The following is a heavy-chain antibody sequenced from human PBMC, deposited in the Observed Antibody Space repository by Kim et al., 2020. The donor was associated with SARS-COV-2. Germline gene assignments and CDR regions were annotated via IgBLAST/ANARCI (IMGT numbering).Heavy chain of an antibody. Sequence: SQKFQGRVPITRDTSASTAYMELSSLRSEDTAVYYCARVSSTSSVVAFDIWGQGTMVTVSS. V-gene: IGHV1-3*01. D-gene: IGHD2-2*01. J-gene: IGHJ3*02. CDR3: ARVSSTSSVVAFDI.